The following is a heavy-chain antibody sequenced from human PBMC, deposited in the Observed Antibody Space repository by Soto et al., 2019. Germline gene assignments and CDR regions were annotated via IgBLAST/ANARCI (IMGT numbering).Heavy chain of an antibody. Sequence: GGSLRLSCAASGFTVSSNYMSWVRQAPGKVLEWVSVIYSGGSTYYADSVKGRFTISRDNSKNTLYLQMNSLRAEDTAVYYCARDRGISSSWYGTFDYWGQGTLVNVSS. D-gene: IGHD6-13*01. CDR3: ARDRGISSSWYGTFDY. J-gene: IGHJ4*02. CDR2: IYSGGST. CDR1: GFTVSSNY. V-gene: IGHV3-53*01.